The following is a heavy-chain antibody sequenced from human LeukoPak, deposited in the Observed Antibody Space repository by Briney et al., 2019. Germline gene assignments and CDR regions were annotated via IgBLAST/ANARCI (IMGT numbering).Heavy chain of an antibody. D-gene: IGHD1-26*01. CDR1: EYTFTGYY. CDR2: INPNSGGT. Sequence: ASVKVSCKASEYTFTGYYMNWVRQAPGQGLEWMGWINPNSGGTNYAKKFQGRVTMTRDTSISTAYMELRRLRSDDTAVYYCARDATSGSYASWGQGTLVTVSS. V-gene: IGHV1-2*02. CDR3: ARDATSGSYAS. J-gene: IGHJ5*02.